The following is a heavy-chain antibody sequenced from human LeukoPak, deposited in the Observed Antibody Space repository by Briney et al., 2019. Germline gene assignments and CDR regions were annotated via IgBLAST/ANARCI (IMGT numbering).Heavy chain of an antibody. Sequence: AGGSLILSCAASGFTFNTYWMTWVRQAPGKGLEWVANINQDGSEKYYVDSMKGRFTISRDNAKNSLYLQMNSLRAEDTAVYYCARVSFNAFDIWGQGTVVTVSS. CDR1: GFTFNTYW. D-gene: IGHD3-16*02. CDR2: INQDGSEK. CDR3: ARVSFNAFDI. J-gene: IGHJ3*02. V-gene: IGHV3-7*05.